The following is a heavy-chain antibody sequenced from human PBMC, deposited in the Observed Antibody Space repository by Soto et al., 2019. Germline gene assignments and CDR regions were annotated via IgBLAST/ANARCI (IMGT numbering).Heavy chain of an antibody. CDR1: GDSISSGGHY. J-gene: IGHJ6*02. V-gene: IGHV4-31*03. D-gene: IGHD2-21*01. CDR2: IFSGGIT. Sequence: QVQLQESGPGLVKPSQTLSLTCTVSGDSISSGGHYWTWIRQHPGKGLEWIGYIFSGGITYYNPSLKSRLIISLDTSNNQFSLMLTSVTAADTAVYYCARDRVFQVWGQGTTVTVSS. CDR3: ARDRVFQV.